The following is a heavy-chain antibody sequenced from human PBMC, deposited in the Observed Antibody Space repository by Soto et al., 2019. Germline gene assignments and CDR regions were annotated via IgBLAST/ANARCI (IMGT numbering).Heavy chain of an antibody. CDR3: AKAGLVTMVRGRMDV. Sequence: GSLRLSCAASGFTFSSYAMSWVRQAPGKGLEWVSAISGSGGSTYYADSVKGRFTISRDNSKNTLYLQMNSLRAEDTAVYYCAKAGLVTMVRGRMDVWGQGTTVTVSS. J-gene: IGHJ6*02. CDR1: GFTFSSYA. CDR2: ISGSGGST. V-gene: IGHV3-23*01. D-gene: IGHD3-10*01.